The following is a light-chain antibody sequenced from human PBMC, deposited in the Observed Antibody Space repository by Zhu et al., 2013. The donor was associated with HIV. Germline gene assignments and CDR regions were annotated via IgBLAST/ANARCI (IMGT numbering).Light chain of an antibody. CDR3: QQFGGSPGLT. V-gene: IGKV3-20*01. CDR2: ETS. Sequence: DIVLTQSPGTLSLSPGDTATLSCRASQSVSSSFLAWYQQKPGQPPRLLMYETSTRAAGIPARFSGSGSGTDFTLTINRLEPEDFAVYYCQQFGGSPGLTFGGGTKV. CDR1: QSVSSSF. J-gene: IGKJ4*01.